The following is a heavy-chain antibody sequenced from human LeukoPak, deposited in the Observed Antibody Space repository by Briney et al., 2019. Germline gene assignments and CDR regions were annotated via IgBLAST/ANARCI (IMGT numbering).Heavy chain of an antibody. CDR2: ISSSGSTI. V-gene: IGHV3-48*03. J-gene: IGHJ4*02. CDR1: GFTFSSYE. CDR3: ARDSSDIVVVPAAGFDY. D-gene: IGHD2-2*01. Sequence: GGSLRLSCAASGFTFSSYEMNWVRQAPGKGLEWVSYISSSGSTIYYADSVKGRFTISRDNAENSLYLQMNSLRAEDTAVYYCARDSSDIVVVPAAGFDYWGQGTLVTVSS.